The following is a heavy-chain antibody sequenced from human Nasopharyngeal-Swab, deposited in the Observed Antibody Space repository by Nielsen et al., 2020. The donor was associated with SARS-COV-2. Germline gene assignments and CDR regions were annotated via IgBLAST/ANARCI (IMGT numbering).Heavy chain of an antibody. CDR2: TYYRSKWYN. J-gene: IGHJ4*02. CDR3: ARDTDPYDHFDY. CDR1: GDSVSSNSAA. V-gene: IGHV6-1*01. D-gene: IGHD5-12*01. Sequence: SETLSLTCAISGDSVSSNSAAWSWIRQSPSRGLEWLGRTYYRSKWYNDYAVSVKSRITINLDTSKNQFSLQLNSVTPEDTAVYYCARDTDPYDHFDYWGQGTLVTVSS.